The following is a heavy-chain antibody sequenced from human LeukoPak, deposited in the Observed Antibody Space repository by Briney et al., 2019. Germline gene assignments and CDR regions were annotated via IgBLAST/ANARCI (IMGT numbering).Heavy chain of an antibody. V-gene: IGHV1-2*02. CDR1: GYTFTGYY. CDR3: ARDLSSGRIADY. J-gene: IGHJ4*02. CDR2: INPNSGGT. D-gene: IGHD1-14*01. Sequence: ASVKVSCKASGYTFTGYYMHWVRQAPGQGLEWMGWINPNSGGTNFAQKFQGRVTMTRDTSITTAYMELSRLRYDDTAVYYCARDLSSGRIADYWGQGTLVTVSS.